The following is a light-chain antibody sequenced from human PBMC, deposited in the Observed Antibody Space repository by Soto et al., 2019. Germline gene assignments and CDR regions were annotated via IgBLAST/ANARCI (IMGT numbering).Light chain of an antibody. Sequence: EIVLTQSPATLSLSPGESATLSCRATRSVSSYLAWYQQKPGQAPRLLIYDASSRPTDIPARFSGSGSGTDFTLTISSLEPEDFALYYCQHRMNWPLTFGQGTRLEIK. CDR2: DAS. CDR1: RSVSSY. V-gene: IGKV3-11*01. J-gene: IGKJ5*01. CDR3: QHRMNWPLT.